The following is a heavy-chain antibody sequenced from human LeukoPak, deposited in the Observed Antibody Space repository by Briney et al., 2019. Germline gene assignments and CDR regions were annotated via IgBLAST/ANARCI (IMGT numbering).Heavy chain of an antibody. D-gene: IGHD5-12*01. Sequence: GGSLRLSCAASGFSFNFYSMNWVRQAPGKGLEWISYITGSSVTMYGDSVKGRLTISRDNDKKLVYLQMINLRVEDTAVYYCTRDGGYSGFDFDYWGQGVLVTVSS. CDR1: GFSFNFYS. CDR2: ITGSSVT. V-gene: IGHV3-69-1*02. CDR3: TRDGGYSGFDFDY. J-gene: IGHJ4*02.